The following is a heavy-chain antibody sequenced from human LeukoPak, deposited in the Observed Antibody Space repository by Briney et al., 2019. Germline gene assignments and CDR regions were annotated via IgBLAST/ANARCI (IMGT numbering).Heavy chain of an antibody. CDR2: ISYDGSNK. CDR3: ASSPEGSIVPVGCFDY. J-gene: IGHJ4*02. CDR1: GFTFSSYA. Sequence: GGSLRLSCAASGFTFSSYAMHWVRQAPGKGLEWVAVISYDGSNKYYADSVKGRFTISRDNSKNTLYLQMNSLRAEDTAVYYCASSPEGSIVPVGCFDYWGQGTLVTVSS. D-gene: IGHD2-8*02. V-gene: IGHV3-30*07.